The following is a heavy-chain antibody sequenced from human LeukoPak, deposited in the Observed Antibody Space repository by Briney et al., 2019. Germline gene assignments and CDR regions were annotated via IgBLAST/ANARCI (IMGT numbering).Heavy chain of an antibody. J-gene: IGHJ4*02. CDR1: GYTFTGYY. CDR3: ARDGGLIAVAGTIDY. D-gene: IGHD6-19*01. V-gene: IGHV1-2*06. CDR2: INPNSGGT. Sequence: GASVKVSCKASGYTFTGYYMHWVRQAPGQGLEWMGRINPNSGGTNYAQKFQGRVTMTRDTSISTAYMELSRLRSDVTAVYYCARDGGLIAVAGTIDYWGQGTLVTVSS.